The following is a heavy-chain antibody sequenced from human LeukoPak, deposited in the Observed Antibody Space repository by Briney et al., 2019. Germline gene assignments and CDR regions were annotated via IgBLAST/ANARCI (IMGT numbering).Heavy chain of an antibody. Sequence: GGSLRLSCAASGFTFSSYWMSWVRQAPGKGLEWVANIKQDGSEKYYVDSVKGRFTISRDNAKNSLYLQMNSLRAEDTAVYYCARVELSYDFWSGYNNWFDPWGQGTLVTVSS. J-gene: IGHJ5*02. V-gene: IGHV3-7*01. D-gene: IGHD3-3*01. CDR2: IKQDGSEK. CDR3: ARVELSYDFWSGYNNWFDP. CDR1: GFTFSSYW.